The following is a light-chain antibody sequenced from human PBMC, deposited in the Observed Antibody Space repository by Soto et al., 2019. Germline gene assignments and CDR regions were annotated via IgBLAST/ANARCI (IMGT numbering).Light chain of an antibody. J-gene: IGKJ4*01. CDR1: QSISSY. Sequence: DIQMTQSPSSLSASVGDRVTITCRASQSISSYLNWYQQKPGKAPKLLIYAASSLQSGVPSRFSGTGSGTEFTLTISNLQPEDFATYYCQQLESYPSTFGGGTKVDIK. CDR3: QQLESYPST. V-gene: IGKV1-39*01. CDR2: AAS.